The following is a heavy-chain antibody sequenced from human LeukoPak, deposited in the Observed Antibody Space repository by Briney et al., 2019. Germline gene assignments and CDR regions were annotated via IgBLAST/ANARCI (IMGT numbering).Heavy chain of an antibody. CDR3: ARAVYLFDY. D-gene: IGHD2-8*01. CDR1: GFTLSSYG. J-gene: IGHJ4*02. CDR2: IWYDGGNK. V-gene: IGHV3-33*01. Sequence: GGSLRLSCAAPGFTLSSYGMHGVRQAPGKGLEWVAVIWYDGGNKYYTESVKGRFTIPRDNSKNTLYLQMNSLRAEDSAVYYCARAVYLFDYWGQGTLVTVSS.